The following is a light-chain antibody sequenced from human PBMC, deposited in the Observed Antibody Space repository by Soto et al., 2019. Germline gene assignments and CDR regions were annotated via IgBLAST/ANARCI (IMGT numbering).Light chain of an antibody. CDR1: QGISSY. J-gene: IGKJ1*01. CDR2: AAS. V-gene: IGKV1-8*01. CDR3: QQYYSYPWT. Sequence: AIRMPQSPSSLSASTGDSLTITCRASQGISSYLAWYQQKPGKANKLLIYAASTLQSGVPSRFSGSGSGTDFTLTISCLQSEEFATYYCQQYYSYPWTFGQGTKVDIK.